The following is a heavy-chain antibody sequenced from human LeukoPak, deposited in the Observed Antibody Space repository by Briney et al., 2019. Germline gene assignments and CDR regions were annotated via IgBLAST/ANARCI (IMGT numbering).Heavy chain of an antibody. CDR3: ATDNILTGYSPKY. J-gene: IGHJ4*02. CDR1: GYTLTELS. D-gene: IGHD3-9*01. Sequence: ASVKVSCKVSGYTLTELSMHWVRPTPGKGLEWMGGFDPEEGETVFAQKFQGRVTMTEDTSTDTAYMELSSLRSEDSAVYYCATDNILTGYSPKYWGQGTLVTVSS. CDR2: FDPEEGET. V-gene: IGHV1-24*01.